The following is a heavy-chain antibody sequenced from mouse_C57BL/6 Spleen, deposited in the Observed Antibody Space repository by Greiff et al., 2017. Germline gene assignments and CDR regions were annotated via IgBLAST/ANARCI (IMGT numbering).Heavy chain of an antibody. CDR1: GYTFTSYW. Sequence: VQLQQPGAELVMPGASVQLSCKASGYTFTSYWMHWVKQRPGQGLEWIGEIDPSDSYTNYNQKFKGKSTLTVDKSSSTAYMQLSSLTSEDSAVYYCARSGGCNYGETGLDYWGQGTTLTVSS. CDR2: IDPSDSYT. V-gene: IGHV1-69*01. D-gene: IGHD2-1*01. CDR3: ARSGGCNYGETGLDY. J-gene: IGHJ2*01.